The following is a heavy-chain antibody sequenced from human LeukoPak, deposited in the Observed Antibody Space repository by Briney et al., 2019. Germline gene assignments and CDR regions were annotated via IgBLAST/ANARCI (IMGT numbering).Heavy chain of an antibody. CDR2: INHSGST. D-gene: IGHD3-16*01. CDR1: NGSFGDYY. J-gene: IGHJ4*02. V-gene: IGHV4-34*01. Sequence: SETLSLTCAVYNGSFGDYYWSWIRQPPGKGLEWIGEINHSGSTNYNPSLKSRVTISVDTSKNQLSLRLTSINAADTAVYYCTRSPWGSHGAYWGQGTLVTVSS. CDR3: TRSPWGSHGAY.